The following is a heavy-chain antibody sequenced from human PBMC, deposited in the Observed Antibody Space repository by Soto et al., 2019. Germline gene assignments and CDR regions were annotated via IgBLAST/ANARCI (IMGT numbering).Heavy chain of an antibody. V-gene: IGHV3-7*01. CDR3: ARDSHAHFDY. Sequence: GGSLRLSCAASGFPFSNYWMSWVRQAPGRGLEWVASIKQDGGEKYYVDSVKGRFTISKDNAKNSLYLQLNSLRAGDTAVYYCARDSHAHFDYWGQGTLVTVSS. CDR1: GFPFSNYW. J-gene: IGHJ4*02. CDR2: IKQDGGEK.